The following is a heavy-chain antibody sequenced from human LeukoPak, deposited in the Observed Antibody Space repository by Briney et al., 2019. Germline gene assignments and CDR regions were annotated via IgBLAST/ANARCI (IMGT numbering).Heavy chain of an antibody. V-gene: IGHV3-53*04. Sequence: GGSLRLSCAASGFTVSSNYMSWVRQAPGKGLEWVSVIYSGGSTYYADSVKGRFTISRHNSKNTLYLQMNSLRAEDTAVYYCARVGIESNWNDFPQYYFDYWGQGTLVTVSS. D-gene: IGHD1-1*01. CDR1: GFTVSSNY. J-gene: IGHJ4*02. CDR3: ARVGIESNWNDFPQYYFDY. CDR2: IYSGGST.